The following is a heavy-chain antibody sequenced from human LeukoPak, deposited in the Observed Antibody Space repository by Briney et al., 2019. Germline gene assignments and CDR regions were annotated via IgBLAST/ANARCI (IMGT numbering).Heavy chain of an antibody. V-gene: IGHV3-74*01. CDR2: INSDGSST. CDR1: GFTFSSYG. D-gene: IGHD5-12*01. Sequence: SGRSLRLSCAASGFTFSSYGMHWVRQAPGKGLVWVSRINSDGSSTSYADSVKGRFTISRDNAKNTLYLQMNSLRAEDTAVYYCARARGYDDSGYENRFDPWGQGTLVTVSS. J-gene: IGHJ5*02. CDR3: ARARGYDDSGYENRFDP.